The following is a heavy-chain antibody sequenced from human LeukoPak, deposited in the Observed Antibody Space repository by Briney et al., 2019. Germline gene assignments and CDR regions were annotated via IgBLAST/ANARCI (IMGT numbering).Heavy chain of an antibody. D-gene: IGHD3-22*01. J-gene: IGHJ4*02. CDR2: IIPILGVA. V-gene: IGHV1-69*04. Sequence: SVNVSCKASGGTFRSYAISWVRQAPGQGLEWMGRIIPILGVANQAQKFQGRVTITADKYTSTAYMELSSLRSEDTAVYYCARDRISQQTYSYDSSAYPLNYWGQGTLVTVSS. CDR1: GGTFRSYA. CDR3: ARDRISQQTYSYDSSAYPLNY.